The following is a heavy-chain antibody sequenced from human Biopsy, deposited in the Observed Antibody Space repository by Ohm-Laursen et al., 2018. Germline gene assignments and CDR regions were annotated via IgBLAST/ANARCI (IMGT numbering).Heavy chain of an antibody. Sequence: GSLRLSCSAPGFTFGDYYMSWIRPAPGKGLEWLYYISGSGVTKMNADSVKGRFTVSRDNAKNSLYLEMNNLTVEDTAVYYCATDGAGSYNENWGQGTLVSVSS. CDR3: ATDGAGSYNEN. CDR1: GFTFGDYY. D-gene: IGHD3-10*01. J-gene: IGHJ4*02. V-gene: IGHV3-11*01. CDR2: ISGSGVTK.